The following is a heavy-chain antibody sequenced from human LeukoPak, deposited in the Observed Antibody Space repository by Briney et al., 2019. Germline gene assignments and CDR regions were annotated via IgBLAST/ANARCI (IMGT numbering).Heavy chain of an antibody. Sequence: GASVKVSCEASGYTFTGYYMHWVRQAPGQGLEWMGWISAYNGNTNFAQKLQDRVTMTTDTSTSTAYMELRSLRSDDTAVYYCARAEKPNWGNYYYYCMDVWGKGTTVTVSS. D-gene: IGHD7-27*01. J-gene: IGHJ6*03. V-gene: IGHV1-18*04. CDR3: ARAEKPNWGNYYYYCMDV. CDR1: GYTFTGYY. CDR2: ISAYNGNT.